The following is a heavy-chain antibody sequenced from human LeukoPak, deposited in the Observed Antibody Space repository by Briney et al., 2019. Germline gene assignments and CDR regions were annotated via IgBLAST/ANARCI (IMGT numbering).Heavy chain of an antibody. CDR3: ARHSQGYGPYNWFDP. D-gene: IGHD3-16*01. V-gene: IGHV4-59*08. CDR1: DGSISSYH. CDR2: IFHSGSP. Sequence: KPSETLSLTCNVTDGSISSYHWSWIRQPPGKGLQWLGYIFHSGSPHYNPSLKSRLTLSLDTSRSQISLKLDSVTAADTAVYFCARHSQGYGPYNWFDPWGQGALVTVSS. J-gene: IGHJ5*01.